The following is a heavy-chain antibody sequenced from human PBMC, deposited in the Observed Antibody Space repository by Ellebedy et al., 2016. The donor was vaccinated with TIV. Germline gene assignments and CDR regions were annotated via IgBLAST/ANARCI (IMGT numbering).Heavy chain of an antibody. CDR3: ARSGSATSPSGLDV. J-gene: IGHJ6*02. CDR1: GGSISSYY. Sequence: SETLSLTCSVSGGSISSYYWSWIRQPPGKGLEWIGNIYYSGSTNYNPSLKSRVTISVDTSKYQFALKLISVTAADTAVYYCARSGSATSPSGLDVWGQGTTVTVSS. CDR2: IYYSGST. D-gene: IGHD1-26*01. V-gene: IGHV4-59*12.